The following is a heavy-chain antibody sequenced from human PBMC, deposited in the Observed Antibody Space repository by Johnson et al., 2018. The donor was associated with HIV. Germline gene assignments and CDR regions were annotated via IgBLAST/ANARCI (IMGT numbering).Heavy chain of an antibody. J-gene: IGHJ3*02. V-gene: IGHV3-30*02. CDR1: GFTFSTSG. Sequence: VQLVESGGGVVQPGGSLRLSCVTSGFTFSTSGMHWVRQAPGKGLEWVAFIRFDGNNKYYADSVKGRFTISRDNSKNTLYLQMNSLGTEDTAVYYCAKDATLQDGTGAFDIWGQGTMVTVSS. CDR3: AKDATLQDGTGAFDI. D-gene: IGHD1-1*01. CDR2: IRFDGNNK.